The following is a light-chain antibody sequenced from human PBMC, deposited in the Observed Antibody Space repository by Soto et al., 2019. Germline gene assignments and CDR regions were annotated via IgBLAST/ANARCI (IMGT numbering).Light chain of an antibody. Sequence: EIVLTQSPATLSLSPGERATLSCRASQSVGIYLAWYQQKAGQPPRLLIYDTSNRATGIPARFSGSGSGTDFTLTISSLEPEDFAVYYCQYRDGWLRTFGQGTKVEIK. V-gene: IGKV3-11*01. CDR1: QSVGIY. CDR3: QYRDGWLRT. J-gene: IGKJ1*01. CDR2: DTS.